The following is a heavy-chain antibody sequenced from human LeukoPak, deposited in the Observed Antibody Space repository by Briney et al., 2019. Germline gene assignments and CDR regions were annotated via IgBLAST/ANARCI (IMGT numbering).Heavy chain of an antibody. Sequence: GGSLRLSCAASGFTFSSYSMNWVRQAPGKGLEWVSSISSSSSYIYYADSVKGRFTISRDNAKNSLYLQMNSLRAEDTAVYYCARARGYCRGGSCPADFDYWGQGTLVTVSS. D-gene: IGHD2-15*01. CDR1: GFTFSSYS. CDR2: ISSSSSYI. CDR3: ARARGYCRGGSCPADFDY. J-gene: IGHJ4*02. V-gene: IGHV3-21*01.